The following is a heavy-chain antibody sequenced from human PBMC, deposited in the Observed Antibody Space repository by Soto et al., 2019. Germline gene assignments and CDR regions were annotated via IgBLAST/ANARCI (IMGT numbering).Heavy chain of an antibody. J-gene: IGHJ4*02. D-gene: IGHD3-22*01. Sequence: GGSLRLSCAASGFTFDDYAMHWVRQAPGKGLEWVSGISWNSGSIGYADSVKGQFTISRDNAKNSLYLQMNSLRAEDTALYYCAKDITAAVITYFDYWGQGTLVTVSS. CDR2: ISWNSGSI. V-gene: IGHV3-9*01. CDR3: AKDITAAVITYFDY. CDR1: GFTFDDYA.